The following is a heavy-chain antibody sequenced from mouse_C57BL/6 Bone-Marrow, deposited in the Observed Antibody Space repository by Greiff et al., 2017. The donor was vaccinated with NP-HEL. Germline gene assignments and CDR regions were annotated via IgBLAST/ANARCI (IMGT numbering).Heavy chain of an antibody. V-gene: IGHV5-12*01. CDR1: GFTFSDYY. CDR2: ISNGGGST. Sequence: EVQLVESGGGLVQPGGSLKLSCAASGFTFSDYYMYWVRQTPEKRLEWVAYISNGGGSTYYPDTVKGRFTISRDNAKNTLYLQMSRLKSEDTAMYYCARQGTTVVALDYWGQGTTLTVSS. D-gene: IGHD1-1*01. CDR3: ARQGTTVVALDY. J-gene: IGHJ2*01.